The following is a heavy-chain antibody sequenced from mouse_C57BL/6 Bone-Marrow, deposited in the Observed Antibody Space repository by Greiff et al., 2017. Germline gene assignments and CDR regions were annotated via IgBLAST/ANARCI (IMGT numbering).Heavy chain of an antibody. CDR1: GYTFTSYG. CDR3: ARGGYYSNLGYAMDY. J-gene: IGHJ4*01. D-gene: IGHD2-5*01. CDR2: IYPRSGNT. Sequence: VQVVESGAGLARPGASVKLSCKASGYTFTSYGISWVKQRTGQGLEWIGEIYPRSGNTNYNEKFKGKATLTADKSSSTAYMELRSLTSEDSAVYFCARGGYYSNLGYAMDYWGQGTSVTVSS. V-gene: IGHV1-81*01.